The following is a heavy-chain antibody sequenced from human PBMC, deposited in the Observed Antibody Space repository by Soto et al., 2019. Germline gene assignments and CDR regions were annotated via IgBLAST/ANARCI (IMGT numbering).Heavy chain of an antibody. CDR1: GFTFSSYA. J-gene: IGHJ4*02. V-gene: IGHV3-30-3*01. Sequence: QVQLVESGGGVVQPGRSLRLSCAASGFTFSSYAMHWVREAPGKGLEWVAVISYGGSNKYYADSVKGRFTISRDNSKNTLYLQMNSLRAEDTAVYYCARAARYSSGWYDYWGQGTLVTVSS. CDR2: ISYGGSNK. D-gene: IGHD6-19*01. CDR3: ARAARYSSGWYDY.